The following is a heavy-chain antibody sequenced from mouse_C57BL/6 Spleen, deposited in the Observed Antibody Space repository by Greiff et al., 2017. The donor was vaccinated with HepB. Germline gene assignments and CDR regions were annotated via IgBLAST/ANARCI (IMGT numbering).Heavy chain of an antibody. D-gene: IGHD2-2*01. Sequence: QVQLQQSGAELARPGASVKMSCKASGYTFTSYTMHWVKQRPGQGLEWIGYINPSSGYTKYNQKFKDKATLTADKSSSTAYMQLSSLTSEDSAVYYGASEPDGYGGGDYYAMDYWGQGTSVTVSS. CDR3: ASEPDGYGGGDYYAMDY. CDR2: INPSSGYT. V-gene: IGHV1-4*01. J-gene: IGHJ4*01. CDR1: GYTFTSYT.